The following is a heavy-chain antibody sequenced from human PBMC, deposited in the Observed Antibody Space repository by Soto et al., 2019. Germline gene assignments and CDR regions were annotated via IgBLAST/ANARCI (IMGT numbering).Heavy chain of an antibody. CDR2: IYPGDSDT. Sequence: GESLKISCNSSGYSFTSDWIGWVGQMPGKGLEWMGIIYPGDSDTRYSPSFQGQVTISADKSISTAYLQWSSLKASDTAMYYCARQGGPPGPEYYFDYWGQGTLVTVSS. J-gene: IGHJ4*02. CDR1: GYSFTSDW. V-gene: IGHV5-51*01. D-gene: IGHD3-10*01. CDR3: ARQGGPPGPEYYFDY.